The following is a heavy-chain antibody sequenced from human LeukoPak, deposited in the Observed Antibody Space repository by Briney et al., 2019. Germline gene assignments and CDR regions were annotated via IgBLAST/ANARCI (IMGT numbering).Heavy chain of an antibody. CDR3: ARARTGTKSFDY. J-gene: IGHJ4*02. D-gene: IGHD1-7*01. CDR1: GGSISSSSYY. CDR2: IYYSGST. V-gene: IGHV4-39*07. Sequence: SETLSLTRTVSGGSISSSSYYWGWIRQPPGKGLEWIGSIYYSGSTYYNPSLKSRVTISVDTSKNQFSLKLSSVTAADTAVYYCARARTGTKSFDYWGQGTLVTVSS.